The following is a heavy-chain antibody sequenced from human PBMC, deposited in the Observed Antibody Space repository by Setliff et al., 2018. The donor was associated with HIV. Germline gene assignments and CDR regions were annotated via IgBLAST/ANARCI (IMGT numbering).Heavy chain of an antibody. CDR3: ARGAYRFDS. CDR2: INHSGST. J-gene: IGHJ5*01. D-gene: IGHD2-2*01. CDR1: GGSFTDYY. V-gene: IGHV4-34*01. Sequence: SETLSLTCAVFGGSFTDYYWIWIRQPPGKGLEWIGEINHSGSTHYNPSLKSRFIISVDTSKNQFSLKVNSVTAADTAVYYCARGAYRFDSWGQGTLVTVSS.